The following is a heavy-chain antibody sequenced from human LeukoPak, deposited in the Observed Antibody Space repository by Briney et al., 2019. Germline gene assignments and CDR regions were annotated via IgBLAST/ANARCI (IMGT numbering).Heavy chain of an antibody. V-gene: IGHV4-39*01. D-gene: IGHD4-17*01. Sequence: PSESLSLTCSVSGGSIRRSSYYWGWIRQPPGKGLEWIGSIYYSGSTYYNPSLKSRVTISVDTSKNQFSLKLSSLTAADTAVYYCARLGDGAVNYWGQGTLVTVSS. CDR1: GGSIRRSSYY. CDR3: ARLGDGAVNY. J-gene: IGHJ4*02. CDR2: IYYSGST.